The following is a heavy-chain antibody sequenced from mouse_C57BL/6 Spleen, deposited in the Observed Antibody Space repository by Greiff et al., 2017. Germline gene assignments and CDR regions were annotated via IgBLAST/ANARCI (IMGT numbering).Heavy chain of an antibody. Sequence: VQLQQPGAELVKPGASVKLSCKASGYTFTSYWMHWVKQRPGRGLEWIGRIDPNSGGTKYNEKFKSKATLTVDKPSSTAYMQLSSLTSEDSAVXYCDSTDYYGSSEGHFDVWGTGTTVTVSS. D-gene: IGHD1-1*01. J-gene: IGHJ1*03. CDR2: IDPNSGGT. CDR1: GYTFTSYW. V-gene: IGHV1-72*01. CDR3: DSTDYYGSSEGHFDV.